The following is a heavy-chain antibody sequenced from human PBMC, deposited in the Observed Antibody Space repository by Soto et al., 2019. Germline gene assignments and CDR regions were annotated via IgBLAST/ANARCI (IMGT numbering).Heavy chain of an antibody. CDR2: ISYDGSNK. Sequence: QVQLVESGGGVVQPGRSLRLSCAASGFTFSSYGMHWVRQAPGKGLEWVAVISYDGSNKYYADSVKGRFTISRDNSKNTLYLQMNSLRAEDTAGYYGAKDRVTDYGDNGGFDYGGQEPWSPSPQ. D-gene: IGHD4-17*01. V-gene: IGHV3-30*18. J-gene: IGHJ4*01. CDR3: AKDRVTDYGDNGGFDY. CDR1: GFTFSSYG.